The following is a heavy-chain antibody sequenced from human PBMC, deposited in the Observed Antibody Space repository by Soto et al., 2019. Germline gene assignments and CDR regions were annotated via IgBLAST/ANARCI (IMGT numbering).Heavy chain of an antibody. J-gene: IGHJ4*02. CDR1: GYTFTGYY. D-gene: IGHD1-1*01. CDR3: ARGRVSGQTTQYYFDY. Sequence: ASVKVSCKASGYTFTGYYMHWVRQAPGQGLEWMGWINPNSGGTNYAQKFQGWVTMTRDTSISTAYMELSRLRSDDTAVYYCARGRVSGQTTQYYFDYWGQGTLVTVSS. V-gene: IGHV1-2*04. CDR2: INPNSGGT.